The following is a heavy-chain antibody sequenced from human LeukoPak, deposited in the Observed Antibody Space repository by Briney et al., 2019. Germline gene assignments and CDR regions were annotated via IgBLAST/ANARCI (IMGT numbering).Heavy chain of an antibody. V-gene: IGHV1-2*02. CDR2: INPNSGGT. J-gene: IGHJ4*02. D-gene: IGHD6-19*01. CDR1: GYTFIGYY. CDR3: ATGYSSGWYVFDY. Sequence: GASVKVSCKASGYTFIGYYMHWVRQAPGQGLEWMGWINPNSGGTNYAQKFQGRVTMTRDTSISTAYMELSRLRSDDTAVYYCATGYSSGWYVFDYWGQGTLVTVSS.